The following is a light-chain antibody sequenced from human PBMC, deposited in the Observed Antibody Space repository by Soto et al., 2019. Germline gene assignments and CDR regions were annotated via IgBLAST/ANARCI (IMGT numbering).Light chain of an antibody. Sequence: QSVLTHPACVSMSTGHSITIYCTGTSSDVGGYNYVSWYQHHPGKAPKLMIFDVSNRPSGVSNRFSGSKSGNTASLTISGLQPEDEADYYCSSYTTSNTRQIVFGTGTRSPS. J-gene: IGLJ1*01. CDR2: DVS. CDR3: SSYTTSNTRQIV. V-gene: IGLV2-14*03. CDR1: SSDVGGYNY.